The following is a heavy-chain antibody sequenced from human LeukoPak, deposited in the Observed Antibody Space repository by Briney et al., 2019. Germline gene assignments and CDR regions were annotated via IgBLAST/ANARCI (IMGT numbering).Heavy chain of an antibody. Sequence: SVKVSCKASGGTFSSYAISWVRQAPGQGLEWMGGIIPIFGTANYARKFQGRVTITADESTSTAYMELSSLRSEDTAVYYCARGVGWSGYDWDYFDYWGQGTLVTVSS. V-gene: IGHV1-69*13. CDR2: IIPIFGTA. CDR3: ARGVGWSGYDWDYFDY. CDR1: GGTFSSYA. D-gene: IGHD5-12*01. J-gene: IGHJ4*02.